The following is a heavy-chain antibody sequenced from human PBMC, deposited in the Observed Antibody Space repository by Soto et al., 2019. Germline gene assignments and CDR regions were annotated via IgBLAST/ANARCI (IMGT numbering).Heavy chain of an antibody. Sequence: QVQLVQSGAEVKNPGASVKVSCKASGYTFTRYGIGWARQALGQGLVWMGWINTYNGNTNYAQNVQGRVTLTTDTSTSTAYMEVRSLRTNDTAIYYCAMVDVYVTPSPQDVWGQGTTVIVSS. D-gene: IGHD3-16*01. CDR2: INTYNGNT. J-gene: IGHJ6*02. V-gene: IGHV1-18*01. CDR3: AMVDVYVTPSPQDV. CDR1: GYTFTRYG.